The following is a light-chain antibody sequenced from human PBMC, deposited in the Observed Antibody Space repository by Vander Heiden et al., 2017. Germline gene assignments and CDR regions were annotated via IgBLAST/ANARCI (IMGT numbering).Light chain of an antibody. Sequence: QSVLTQPPSASRTPGPRVTISCSGSSSTVGSNSVYWYQPLPGTAPKLLIYRDCQRPSGVPDRVSASKSGNAASLAISGLRSEDEAHYYCAAWDDSLRVVFGGGTKLTVL. V-gene: IGLV1-47*01. CDR2: RDC. J-gene: IGLJ2*01. CDR3: AAWDDSLRVV. CDR1: SSTVGSNS.